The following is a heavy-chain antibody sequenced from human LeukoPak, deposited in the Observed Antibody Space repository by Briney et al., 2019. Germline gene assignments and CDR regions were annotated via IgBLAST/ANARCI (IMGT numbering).Heavy chain of an antibody. D-gene: IGHD6-6*01. CDR2: ISWNSGSI. Sequence: SLRLSCAASGFTFDDYAMHWVRQAPGKGLEWVSGISWNSGSIGYADSVKGRFTISRDNAKNSLYQQMNSLRAEDTALYYCAKGSRGSSGYYYYGMDVWGQGTTVTVSS. V-gene: IGHV3-9*01. CDR3: AKGSRGSSGYYYYGMDV. J-gene: IGHJ6*02. CDR1: GFTFDDYA.